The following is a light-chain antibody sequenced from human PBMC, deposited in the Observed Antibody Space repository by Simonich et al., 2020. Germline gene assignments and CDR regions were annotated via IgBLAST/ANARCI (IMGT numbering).Light chain of an antibody. CDR2: WAS. CDR1: QSVLYSSNNKNY. V-gene: IGKV4-1*01. CDR3: QQYYSTPWT. J-gene: IGKJ1*01. Sequence: DIVMTQSPDSLALSLGERATINCKSSQSVLYSSNNKNYFAWYQQKPGQHPKLLIYWASTRESGVPDRFSGSGSGTDFTLTIRSLQAEDVAVYYCQQYYSTPWTFGQGTKVEIK.